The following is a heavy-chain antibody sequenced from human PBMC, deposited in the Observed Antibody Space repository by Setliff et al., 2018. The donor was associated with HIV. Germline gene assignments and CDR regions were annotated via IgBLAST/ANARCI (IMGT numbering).Heavy chain of an antibody. CDR1: GFTFSSYV. J-gene: IGHJ4*02. Sequence: GGSLRLSCAASGFTFSSYVMHWVRQAPGKGLEWVAYIRNDGSDKYAAISLRGQFTISRDNSKNTLYLQMNSLRTEDTAVYFCAKNLYSSRWSPLDYWGQGTLVTVSS. V-gene: IGHV3-30*02. D-gene: IGHD6-13*01. CDR3: AKNLYSSRWSPLDY. CDR2: IRNDGSDK.